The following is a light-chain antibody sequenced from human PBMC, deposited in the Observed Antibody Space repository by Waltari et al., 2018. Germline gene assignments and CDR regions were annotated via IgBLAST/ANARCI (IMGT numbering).Light chain of an antibody. V-gene: IGKV3-15*01. CDR2: GAS. CDR1: ESVGSA. CDR3: QQYNYWRT. J-gene: IGKJ1*01. Sequence: EIVMTQSPDALSLSPGESATLSCRASESVGSALAWYQQRPGQPPRLLIYGASTRATGIPARFSGSGSGTEFTLTISSLQSEDFAVYYCQQYNYWRTFGQGTKVEIK.